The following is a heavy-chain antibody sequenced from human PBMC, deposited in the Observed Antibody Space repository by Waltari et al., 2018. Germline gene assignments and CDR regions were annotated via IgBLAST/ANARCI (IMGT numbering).Heavy chain of an antibody. D-gene: IGHD4-17*01. J-gene: IGHJ3*02. CDR2: IILCLGIA. V-gene: IGHV1-69*04. Sequence: QVQLVQSGAEVKKPGSSVKVSCKASGGTFSSYAISWVRQAPGQGLEWMGGIILCLGIANYAKKFQGRVTITADESTSTAYMELSSLRSEDTAVYYCARSDYGDYALAFDIWGQGTMVTVSS. CDR3: ARSDYGDYALAFDI. CDR1: GGTFSSYA.